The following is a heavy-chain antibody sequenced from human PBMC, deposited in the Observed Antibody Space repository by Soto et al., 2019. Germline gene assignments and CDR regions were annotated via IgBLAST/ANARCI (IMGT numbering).Heavy chain of an antibody. D-gene: IGHD6-19*01. CDR2: ISTYTGDT. J-gene: IGHJ4*02. Sequence: QVQLVQSGAEVKRPGASVMLACKASGYTLTSYGISWVRQAPGQGFEWMGWISTYTGDTNYARKTQGRVTLTTDTSTITAHMELRSLRSDDTAVYYCARDQGQDTGWYYFDSWGQGNLVIVSS. V-gene: IGHV1-18*04. CDR1: GYTLTSYG. CDR3: ARDQGQDTGWYYFDS.